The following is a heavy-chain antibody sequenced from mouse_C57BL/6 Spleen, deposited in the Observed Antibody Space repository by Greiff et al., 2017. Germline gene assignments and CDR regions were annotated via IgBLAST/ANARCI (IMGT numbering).Heavy chain of an antibody. V-gene: IGHV1-4*01. Sequence: ESGAELARPGASVKMSCKASGYTFTSYTMHWVKQRPGQGLEWIGYINPSSGYTKYNQKFKDKATLTADKSSSTAYMQLSSLTSEDSAVYYCARDLHFDYWGQGTPLTVSS. CDR1: GYTFTSYT. CDR2: INPSSGYT. CDR3: ARDLHFDY. J-gene: IGHJ2*01.